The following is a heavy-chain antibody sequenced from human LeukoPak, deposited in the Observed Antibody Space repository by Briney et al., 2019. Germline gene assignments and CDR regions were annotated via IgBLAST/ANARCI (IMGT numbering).Heavy chain of an antibody. CDR3: ARLSQTPDYYSNGGYYYLGY. J-gene: IGHJ4*02. Sequence: ASVKVSCKASRYTFTSYDINWVREAAGQRLEWMGWMNPNTGRTGFAQKFQGRLTMTRDASISTAYMELSSLRSDDTAVYYCARLSQTPDYYSNGGYYYLGYWGQGTPVAV. CDR1: RYTFTSYD. CDR2: MNPNTGRT. D-gene: IGHD2-8*01. V-gene: IGHV1-8*01.